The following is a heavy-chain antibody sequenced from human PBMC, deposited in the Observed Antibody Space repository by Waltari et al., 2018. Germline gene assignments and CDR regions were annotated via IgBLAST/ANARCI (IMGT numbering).Heavy chain of an antibody. CDR1: GGSISSHY. D-gene: IGHD1-26*01. V-gene: IGHV4-59*11. CDR3: AGYSGSFLFDY. J-gene: IGHJ4*02. CDR2: IYYSGST. Sequence: QVQLQESGPGLVKPSETLSLTCTVSGGSISSHYWSWIRQPPGKGLEWIGYIYYSGSTNYNPSLKRRVTIVVDTSKNQFSLKLSSVTAADTAVYYCAGYSGSFLFDYWGQGTLVTVSS.